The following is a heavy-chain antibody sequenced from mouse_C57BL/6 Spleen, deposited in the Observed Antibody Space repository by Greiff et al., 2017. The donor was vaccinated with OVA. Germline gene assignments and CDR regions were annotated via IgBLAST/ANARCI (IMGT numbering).Heavy chain of an antibody. V-gene: IGHV5-9-1*02. CDR2: ISSGGDYI. J-gene: IGHJ2*01. CDR3: TRVNVHYFDY. CDR1: GFTFSSYA. Sequence: EVKLVESGEGLVKPGGSLKLSCAASGFTFSSYAMSWVRQTPEKRLEWVAYISSGGDYIYYADTVKGRFTISRDNARNTLYLQMSSLKSEDTAMDYCTRVNVHYFDYWGQGTTLTVSS.